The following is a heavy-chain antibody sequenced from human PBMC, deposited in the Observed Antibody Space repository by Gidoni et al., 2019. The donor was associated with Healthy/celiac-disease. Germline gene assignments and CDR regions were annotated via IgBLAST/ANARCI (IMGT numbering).Heavy chain of an antibody. D-gene: IGHD3-10*01. CDR2: IWYDGSNK. J-gene: IGHJ4*02. Sequence: QVRLGEPGGGVVQPGSSRRLSGPASGFTFSSYGMHWVRQAPGKGLEWVAVIWYDGSNKYYADSVKGRFTISRDNSKNTLYLQMNSLRAEDTAVYYCARDLGGGLDYWGQGTLVTVSS. CDR3: ARDLGGGLDY. V-gene: IGHV3-33*01. CDR1: GFTFSSYG.